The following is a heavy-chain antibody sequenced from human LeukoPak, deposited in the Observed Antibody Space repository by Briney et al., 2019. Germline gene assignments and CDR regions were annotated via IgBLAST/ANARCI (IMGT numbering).Heavy chain of an antibody. CDR2: ISYDGSDK. Sequence: GGSLRLSCAASGFTFSTYAMHWVRQAPGKGLEWVAVISYDGSDKYYTDSVKGRFTISRDNSKNTLYLQMNSLRAEDTAVYYCALTQDGQRDLGYWGPGTVVTVSS. J-gene: IGHJ4*02. D-gene: IGHD6-25*01. V-gene: IGHV3-30-3*01. CDR3: ALTQDGQRDLGY. CDR1: GFTFSTYA.